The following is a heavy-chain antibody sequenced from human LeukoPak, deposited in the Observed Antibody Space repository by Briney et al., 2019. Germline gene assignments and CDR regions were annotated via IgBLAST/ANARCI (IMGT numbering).Heavy chain of an antibody. Sequence: SVKVSCKASGGTFSSYAISWVRQAPGQGLEWMGGIIPIFGTANYAQKFQGRVTITTDESTSTAYMELSSLRSEDTAVYYCARDYPDYGGGSFLPLDYWGQGTLVTVSS. CDR1: GGTFSSYA. V-gene: IGHV1-69*05. CDR3: ARDYPDYGGGSFLPLDY. CDR2: IIPIFGTA. D-gene: IGHD4-23*01. J-gene: IGHJ4*02.